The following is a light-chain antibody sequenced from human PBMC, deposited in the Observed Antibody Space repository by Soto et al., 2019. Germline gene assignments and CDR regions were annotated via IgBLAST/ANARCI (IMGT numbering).Light chain of an antibody. Sequence: QSVLTQPRSVSGSPGQSVTISCTGASSDVGGYNYVSWYQQHPGKAPKLMIYDASKRPSGVPDRFSGSKPGNTASLTISGLQTEDEADYYCCSYAGRYTYVFGSGTRSPS. CDR1: SSDVGGYNY. CDR2: DAS. V-gene: IGLV2-11*01. CDR3: CSYAGRYTYV. J-gene: IGLJ1*01.